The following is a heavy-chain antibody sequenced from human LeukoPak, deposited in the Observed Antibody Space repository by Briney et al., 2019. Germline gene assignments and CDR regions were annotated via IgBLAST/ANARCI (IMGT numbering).Heavy chain of an antibody. V-gene: IGHV1-8*01. CDR3: ARGSRGFTIFGVVTTQYYFDY. D-gene: IGHD3-3*01. CDR2: MNPNSGNT. CDR1: GYTFTSYD. Sequence: GASVKVSCKASGYTFTSYDINWARQATGQGLEWMGWMNPNSGNTGYAQKFQGRVTMTRNTSISTAYMELSSLRSEDTAVYYCARGSRGFTIFGVVTTQYYFDYWGQGTLVTVSS. J-gene: IGHJ4*02.